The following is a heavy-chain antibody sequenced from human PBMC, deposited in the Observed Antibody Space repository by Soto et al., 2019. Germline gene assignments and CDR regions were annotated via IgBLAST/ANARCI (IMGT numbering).Heavy chain of an antibody. D-gene: IGHD2-15*01. J-gene: IGHJ5*02. CDR1: GFPFSIYW. Sequence: EVQVVESGGGLVQPGGSLRLSCAASGFPFSIYWMTWVRQAPGKGLEWVANINEDGSKKYYVDSVKGRFTISRDNAKNSLYLQMNSLKVEDTAVYYCATEYEGGPDALGQGTLVTVSS. V-gene: IGHV3-7*01. CDR2: INEDGSKK. CDR3: ATEYEGGPDA.